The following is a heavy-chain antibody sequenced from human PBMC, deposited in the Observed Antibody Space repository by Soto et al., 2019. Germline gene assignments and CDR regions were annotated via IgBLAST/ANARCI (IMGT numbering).Heavy chain of an antibody. CDR3: ARGPHNSGLNYDILTVNINQRGGYYYYGMDV. Sequence: KTSETLSLTCAVSGGSISSGGYSWSWIRQPPGKGLEWIGYIYHSGSTYYNPSLKSRVTISVDRSKNQFSLKLSSVTAADTAVYYCARGPHNSGLNYDILTVNINQRGGYYYYGMDVWGQGTTVTVSS. CDR2: IYHSGST. J-gene: IGHJ6*02. V-gene: IGHV4-30-2*01. CDR1: GGSISSGGYS. D-gene: IGHD3-9*01.